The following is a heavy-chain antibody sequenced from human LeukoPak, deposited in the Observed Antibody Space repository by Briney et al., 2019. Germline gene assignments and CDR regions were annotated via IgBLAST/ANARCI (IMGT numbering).Heavy chain of an antibody. CDR1: GDSVSSNSAA. CDR2: TYYRSKWFI. V-gene: IGHV6-1*01. CDR3: TRSDCSSGRCPGFDN. J-gene: IGHJ4*02. Sequence: SQTLSLTCGLSGDSVSSNSAAWNWIRQSPSRGLEWPGRTYYRSKWFINYAPFVKSRIIINPDTPKNQASLQLNSVTPEDTAVYYCTRSDCSSGRCPGFDNWGQGTLVTVSS. D-gene: IGHD6-19*01.